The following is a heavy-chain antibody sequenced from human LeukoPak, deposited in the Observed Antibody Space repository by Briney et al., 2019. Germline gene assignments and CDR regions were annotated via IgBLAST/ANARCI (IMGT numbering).Heavy chain of an antibody. CDR2: IYYSGST. Sequence: SETLSLTCTVSGGSISSYSWSWIRQSPGKGLEWIGSIYYSGSTNYRPSLKSRVTMSGDTSKTQFSLRLSSVTAADTAVYYCARHGGESIVAMILHAFDIWGQGTMVTVSS. CDR3: ARHGGESIVAMILHAFDI. V-gene: IGHV4-59*08. CDR1: GGSISSYS. D-gene: IGHD5-12*01. J-gene: IGHJ3*02.